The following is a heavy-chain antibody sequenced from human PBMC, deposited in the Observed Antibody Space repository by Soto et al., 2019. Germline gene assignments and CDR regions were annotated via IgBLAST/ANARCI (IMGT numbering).Heavy chain of an antibody. J-gene: IGHJ4*02. D-gene: IGHD3-22*01. CDR3: ARGVDYDSSGYYYFY. V-gene: IGHV1-69*01. CDR2: IIPLFGTA. Sequence: QVQLVQSGAEVKKPGSSLKVSCKASGGTFSTYAIDWVRQAPGQGLEWMGGIIPLFGTAKYAQNFQGRITITADESTNTAYMELRSLRSQDTAVYYCARGVDYDSSGYYYFYWGQGTLVTVSS. CDR1: GGTFSTYA.